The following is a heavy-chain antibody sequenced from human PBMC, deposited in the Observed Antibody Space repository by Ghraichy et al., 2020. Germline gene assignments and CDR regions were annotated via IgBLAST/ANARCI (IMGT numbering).Heavy chain of an antibody. V-gene: IGHV4-39*01. D-gene: IGHD1-26*01. J-gene: IGHJ5*02. CDR1: GDSISSSSDY. CDR2: IHSSGSA. CDR3: ARRGGRLLGGKWFDP. Sequence: SETLSPTCTVSGDSISSSSDYWTWIRQPPGKGLEWIGSIHSSGSASYNPSLKSRVTIFVDTSKNQFSLKMSSVTAADTAVYYCARRGGRLLGGKWFDPWGQGALVTVSS.